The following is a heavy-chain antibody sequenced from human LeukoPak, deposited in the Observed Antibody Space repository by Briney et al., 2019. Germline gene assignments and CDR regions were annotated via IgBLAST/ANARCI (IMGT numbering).Heavy chain of an antibody. CDR2: IYYSGST. J-gene: IGHJ2*01. V-gene: IGHV4-39*01. D-gene: IGHD2-15*01. CDR1: GGSISSSSYY. Sequence: SETLSLTCTVSGGSISSSSYYWGWIRQPPGKGLEWIGCIYYSGSTYYNPSLKSRVTISVDTSKNQFSLKLSSVTAADTAVYYCATPAYCSGGSCYQTWYFDLWGRGTLVTVSS. CDR3: ATPAYCSGGSCYQTWYFDL.